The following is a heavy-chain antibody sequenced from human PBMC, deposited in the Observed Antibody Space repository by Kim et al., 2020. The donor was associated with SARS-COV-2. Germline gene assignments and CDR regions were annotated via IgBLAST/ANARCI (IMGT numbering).Heavy chain of an antibody. D-gene: IGHD4-17*01. CDR2: IYYSGST. CDR3: ARNYGDQPYYYYGMDV. Sequence: SETLSLTCTVSGGSISSGGYYWSWIRQHPGKGLEWIGYIYYSGSTYYNPSLKSRVTISVDTSKNQFSLKLSSVTAAATAVYYCARNYGDQPYYYYGMDVWGQGTTVTVSS. J-gene: IGHJ6*02. V-gene: IGHV4-31*03. CDR1: GGSISSGGYY.